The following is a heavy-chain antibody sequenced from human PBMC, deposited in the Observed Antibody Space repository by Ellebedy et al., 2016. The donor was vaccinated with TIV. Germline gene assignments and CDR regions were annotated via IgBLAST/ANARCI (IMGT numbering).Heavy chain of an antibody. Sequence: GGSLRLSCAASGFVISVFGMHWLRQVPGKGLEWVAVASRDRCYQCYADSVKGRFIISRDDSKNTLYLEVESLRPEDTAIYYCARSRGIRGSEHFFDMDIWGQGTTVTVSS. V-gene: IGHV3-30*03. J-gene: IGHJ6*02. CDR2: ASRDRCYQ. CDR3: ARSRGIRGSEHFFDMDI. CDR1: GFVISVFG. D-gene: IGHD3-10*01.